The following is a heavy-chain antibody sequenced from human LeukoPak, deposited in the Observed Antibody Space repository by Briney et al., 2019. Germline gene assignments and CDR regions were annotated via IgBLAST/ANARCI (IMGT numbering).Heavy chain of an antibody. Sequence: GGSLRLSCAASGFIFSTYAMSWVRQAPGKGLEWVSGISAGGGSTYYADSVKGRFTISRDNAKNSLYLQMNSLRAEDTAVYYCAKDRTSWYYFDYWGQGTLVTVSS. J-gene: IGHJ4*02. CDR2: ISAGGGST. CDR1: GFIFSTYA. CDR3: AKDRTSWYYFDY. V-gene: IGHV3-23*01.